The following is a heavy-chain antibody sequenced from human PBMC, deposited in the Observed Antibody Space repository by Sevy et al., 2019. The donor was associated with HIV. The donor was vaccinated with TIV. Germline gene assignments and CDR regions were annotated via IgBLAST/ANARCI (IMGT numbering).Heavy chain of an antibody. Sequence: GGSLRLSCAASGFTFRTYSMNWVRQAPGKGLEWLSSISDDSRYIYYSDSVKGRFTISRANTKNLLYLQINNLRVEDTAIYYCARDFTISGVVSGIDYWGQGNLVTVSS. CDR2: ISDDSRYI. V-gene: IGHV3-21*04. CDR1: GFTFRTYS. J-gene: IGHJ4*02. D-gene: IGHD3-3*01. CDR3: ARDFTISGVVSGIDY.